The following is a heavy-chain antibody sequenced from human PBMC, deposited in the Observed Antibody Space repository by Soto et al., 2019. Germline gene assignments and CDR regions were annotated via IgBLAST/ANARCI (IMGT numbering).Heavy chain of an antibody. CDR2: IVVGSGNT. D-gene: IGHD2-2*01. Sequence: QMQLVQSGPEVKKPGTSVKVSCKASGFTFTSSAVQWVRQARGQGLEWIGWIVVGSGNTNYAQKFQERVTITRDMSTSTAYMELSSLRSEDTAVYYCAAEPDCSSTSCQGIDAFDIWGQGTMVTVSS. J-gene: IGHJ3*02. V-gene: IGHV1-58*01. CDR3: AAEPDCSSTSCQGIDAFDI. CDR1: GFTFTSSA.